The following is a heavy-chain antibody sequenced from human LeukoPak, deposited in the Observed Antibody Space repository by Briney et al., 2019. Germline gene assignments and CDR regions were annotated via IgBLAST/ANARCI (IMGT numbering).Heavy chain of an antibody. Sequence: GGSLRLSCAASGFTFSTYVMVWDRRAPEKGMEWVSSISVSGSNMFYTDSVKGRFTISRDNSKNTLDLQMDSLRAEDTAIYYCAKEDLLPAGGTLGSWGQGTLVTVSS. CDR3: AKEDLLPAGGTLGS. D-gene: IGHD6-13*01. V-gene: IGHV3-23*01. CDR1: GFTFSTYV. J-gene: IGHJ5*02. CDR2: ISVSGSNM.